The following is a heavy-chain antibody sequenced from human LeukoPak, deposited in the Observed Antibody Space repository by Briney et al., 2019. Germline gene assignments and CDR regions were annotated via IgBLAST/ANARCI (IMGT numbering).Heavy chain of an antibody. D-gene: IGHD3-16*01. CDR2: IYNAGTT. V-gene: IGHV3-66*01. J-gene: IGHJ3*02. CDR1: GFTVSNNY. CDR3: ARGLGSPTDDAFDI. Sequence: PGGSLRLSCVVSGFTVSNNYMNWVRQAPGKGLEWLSIIYNAGTTYYADSVRGRFTISRDNSKNTIYLQMNSLRAEDTAVYYCARGLGSPTDDAFDIWGQGTMVTVSS.